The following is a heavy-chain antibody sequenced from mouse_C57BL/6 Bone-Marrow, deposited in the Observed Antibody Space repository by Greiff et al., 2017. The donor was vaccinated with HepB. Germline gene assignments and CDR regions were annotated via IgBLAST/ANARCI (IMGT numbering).Heavy chain of an antibody. V-gene: IGHV5-4*01. CDR3: ARGFTTVFDY. CDR1: GFTFSSYA. D-gene: IGHD1-1*01. Sequence: EVQVVESGGGLVKPGGSLKLSCAASGFTFSSYAMSWVRQTPEKRLEWVATISDGGSYTYYPDNVKGRFTISRDNAKNNLYLQMSHLKSEDTAMYYCARGFTTVFDYWGQGTTLTVSS. J-gene: IGHJ2*01. CDR2: ISDGGSYT.